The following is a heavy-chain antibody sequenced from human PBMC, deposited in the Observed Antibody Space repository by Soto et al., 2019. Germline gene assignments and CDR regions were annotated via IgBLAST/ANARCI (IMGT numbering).Heavy chain of an antibody. Sequence: ASVKVSCKASGYTFTSYYIHCVRQAPGQGLEWMGIINPSGGSTSYAQKFQGRVTMTRDTSTSTVYMELSSLRSEDTAVYYCARGYSSGWKGPDVWGQGTTVTVSS. J-gene: IGHJ6*02. CDR1: GYTFTSYY. CDR3: ARGYSSGWKGPDV. CDR2: INPSGGST. D-gene: IGHD6-19*01. V-gene: IGHV1-46*03.